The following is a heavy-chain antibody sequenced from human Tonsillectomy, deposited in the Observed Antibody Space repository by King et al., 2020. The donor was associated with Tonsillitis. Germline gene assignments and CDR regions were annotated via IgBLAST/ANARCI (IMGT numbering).Heavy chain of an antibody. J-gene: IGHJ5*01. CDR2: IYYSGSA. Sequence: QLQESGPRLVMPSQTLSLTCTVSGDSISRGDDYWSWIRQSPGRGLEWIGYIYYSGSAYYNSSLKSRVTISINTSKTQFSLKMGSVTVADTAVYYCARAVGSGSCWVPRWFGSLGQGSPATLCS. D-gene: IGHD3-10*01. CDR1: GDSISRGDDY. V-gene: IGHV4-30-4*08. CDR3: ARAVGSGSCWVPRWFGS.